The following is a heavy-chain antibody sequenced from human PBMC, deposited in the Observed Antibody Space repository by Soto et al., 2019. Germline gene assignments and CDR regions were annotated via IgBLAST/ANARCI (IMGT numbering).Heavy chain of an antibody. J-gene: IGHJ4*02. CDR1: GGSISSGGYS. V-gene: IGHV4-30-2*01. Sequence: LTCAVSGGSISSGGYSWSWIRQPPGKGLEWIGYIYHSGSTYYNPSLKSRVTISVDRSKNQFSLKLSSVTAADTAVYYCASEYYYGSGTDFWGQGTLVTVSS. CDR2: IYHSGST. D-gene: IGHD3-10*01. CDR3: ASEYYYGSGTDF.